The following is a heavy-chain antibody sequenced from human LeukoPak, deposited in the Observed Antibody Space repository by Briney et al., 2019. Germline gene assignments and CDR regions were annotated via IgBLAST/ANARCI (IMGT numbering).Heavy chain of an antibody. J-gene: IGHJ3*02. V-gene: IGHV1-18*01. Sequence: ASVKVSCKASGYTFTSYGISWVRQAPGQGLEWMGWISAYNGNTNYAQKFQGRVTMTRDTSISTAYMELSRLRSDDTAVYYCATIAAAVGYAFDIWGQGTMVTVSS. CDR2: ISAYNGNT. D-gene: IGHD6-13*01. CDR3: ATIAAAVGYAFDI. CDR1: GYTFTSYG.